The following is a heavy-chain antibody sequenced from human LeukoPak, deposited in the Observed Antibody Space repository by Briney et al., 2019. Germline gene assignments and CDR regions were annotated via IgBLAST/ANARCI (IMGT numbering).Heavy chain of an antibody. Sequence: SETLSLTCTVSGGSISSYYWSWIRQPPGKGLEWIGYIYYSGSTNYNPSLKSRVTISVDTSKNQFSLKLSSVTAADTAVYYCAKESGYSGYDERSIDYWGQGTLVTVSS. CDR3: AKESGYSGYDERSIDY. CDR2: IYYSGST. V-gene: IGHV4-59*01. CDR1: GGSISSYY. D-gene: IGHD5-12*01. J-gene: IGHJ4*02.